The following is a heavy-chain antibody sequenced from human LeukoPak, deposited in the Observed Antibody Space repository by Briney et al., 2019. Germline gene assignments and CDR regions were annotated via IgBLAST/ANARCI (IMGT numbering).Heavy chain of an antibody. V-gene: IGHV3-23*01. CDR1: GFTFSSYA. CDR2: ISGSGGST. CDR3: AKDRLRLGELPYTSSDAFDI. J-gene: IGHJ3*02. Sequence: PGGSLRLSCAASGFTFSSYAMSWVRQTPGKGLEWVSAISGSGGSTYYADSVKGRFTISRDNSKNTLYLQTNSLRAEDTAVYYCAKDRLRLGELPYTSSDAFDIWGQGTMVTVSS. D-gene: IGHD3-16*01.